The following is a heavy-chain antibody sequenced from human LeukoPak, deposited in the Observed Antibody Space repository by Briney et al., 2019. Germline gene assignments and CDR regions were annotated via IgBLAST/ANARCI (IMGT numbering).Heavy chain of an antibody. J-gene: IGHJ4*02. Sequence: SETLSLTCTVSGGSFSSGSYFWSWIRQPPGKGLEWIGYIYYSGSTNYNPSLKSRVTISVDTSKNQFSLKLSSVTAADTAVYYCARGRGHFDYWGQGTLVTVSS. CDR3: ARGRGHFDY. V-gene: IGHV4-61*01. CDR2: IYYSGST. CDR1: GGSFSSGSYF.